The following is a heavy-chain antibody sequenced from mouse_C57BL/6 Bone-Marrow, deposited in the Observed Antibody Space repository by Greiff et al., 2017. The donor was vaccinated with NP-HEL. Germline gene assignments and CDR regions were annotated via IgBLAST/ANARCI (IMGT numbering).Heavy chain of an antibody. D-gene: IGHD1-1*01. CDR3: ARSITTVVARNYAMDY. V-gene: IGHV1-61*01. CDR2: IYPSDSET. Sequence: QVQLQQPGAELVRPGSSVKLSCKASGYTFTSYWMDWVKQRPGQGLEWIGNIYPSDSETHYNQKFKDKATLTVDKSSSTAYMQLSSLTSEDSAVYYCARSITTVVARNYAMDYWGQGISVTVSS. J-gene: IGHJ4*01. CDR1: GYTFTSYW.